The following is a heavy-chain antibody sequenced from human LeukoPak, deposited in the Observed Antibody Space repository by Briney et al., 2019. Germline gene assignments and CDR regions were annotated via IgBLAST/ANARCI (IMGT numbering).Heavy chain of an antibody. CDR2: IYTSGST. CDR1: GGSISSYY. CDR3: ARVDYDSSGYPFDY. Sequence: SETLSLTCTVSGGSISSYYWSWIRQPAGKGLEWIGRIYTSGSTNYNPSLKSRVTMSVDTSKNQFSLKLSSVTAADTAVYYCARVDYDSSGYPFDYWGREPWSPSPQ. D-gene: IGHD3-22*01. J-gene: IGHJ4*02. V-gene: IGHV4-4*07.